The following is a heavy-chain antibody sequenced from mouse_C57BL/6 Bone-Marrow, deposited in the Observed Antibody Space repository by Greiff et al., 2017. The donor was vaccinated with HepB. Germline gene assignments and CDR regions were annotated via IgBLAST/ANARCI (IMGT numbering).Heavy chain of an antibody. CDR3: AREAFYDGSPFDY. D-gene: IGHD1-1*01. J-gene: IGHJ2*01. CDR2: IHPNSGST. V-gene: IGHV1-64*01. CDR1: GYTFTSYW. Sequence: VQLQQPGAELVKPGASVKLSCKASGYTFTSYWMHWVKQRPGQGLEWIGMIHPNSGSTNYNEKFKSKATLTVDKSSSTAYMQLSSLTSEDSAVYYCAREAFYDGSPFDYWGQGTTLTVSS.